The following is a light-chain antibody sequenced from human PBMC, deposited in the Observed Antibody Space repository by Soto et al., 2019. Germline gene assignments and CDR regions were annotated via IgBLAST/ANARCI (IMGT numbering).Light chain of an antibody. CDR3: QQSSNWPPEIT. V-gene: IGKV3-11*01. J-gene: IGKJ5*01. Sequence: EIVVTQSPASLSLSPGDRATLSCRASQSVPRNLAWYQQRPGQAPRLLIYDASSRATGIPDRFSGSGSGTDFILTISSLEPEDFAVYYCQQSSNWPPEITFGQGTRLEIK. CDR2: DAS. CDR1: QSVPRN.